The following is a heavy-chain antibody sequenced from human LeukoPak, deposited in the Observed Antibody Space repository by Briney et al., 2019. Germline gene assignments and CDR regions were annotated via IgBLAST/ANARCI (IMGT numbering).Heavy chain of an antibody. CDR3: ARLKRHRYFDY. CDR1: GGSISSSSYY. V-gene: IGHV4-39*01. Sequence: SETLSLTCTVSGGSISSSSYYWGWIRQPPGKGLEWIGSIYYSGSTYYNPSLKSRVTISVDTSKNPFSLKLSSVTAADTAVYYCARLKRHRYFDYWGQGTLVTVSS. J-gene: IGHJ4*02. CDR2: IYYSGST.